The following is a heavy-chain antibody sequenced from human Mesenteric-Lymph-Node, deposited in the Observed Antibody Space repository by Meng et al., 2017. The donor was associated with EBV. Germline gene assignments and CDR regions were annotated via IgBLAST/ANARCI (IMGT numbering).Heavy chain of an antibody. D-gene: IGHD6-13*01. CDR1: GGSISSSSYY. V-gene: IGHV4-39*01. CDR3: ARHEDSSSWYDY. Sequence: QLQLQEPGPVLVKPSATLSLTCTVSGGSISSSSYYWGWIRQPPGKGLEWIGSIYYSGSTYYNPSLKSRVTISVDTSKNQFSLKLSSVTAADTAVYYCARHEDSSSWYDYWGQGTLVTVSS. CDR2: IYYSGST. J-gene: IGHJ4*02.